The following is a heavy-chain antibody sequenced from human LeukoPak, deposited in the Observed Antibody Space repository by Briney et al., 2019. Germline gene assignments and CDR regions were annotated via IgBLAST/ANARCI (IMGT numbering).Heavy chain of an antibody. CDR3: AGDRNSDWYSPLGY. Sequence: PGGSLRLSCVASGFTFTKCAMSWIRQAPGKGLEWVAIITATGDTAYYADSVKGRFTISRDNSRNTVYMQMDSLRAEDTAIYCCAGDRNSDWYSPLGYWGQGSQVTVSP. CDR2: ITATGDTA. D-gene: IGHD6-19*01. V-gene: IGHV3-23*01. J-gene: IGHJ4*02. CDR1: GFTFTKCA.